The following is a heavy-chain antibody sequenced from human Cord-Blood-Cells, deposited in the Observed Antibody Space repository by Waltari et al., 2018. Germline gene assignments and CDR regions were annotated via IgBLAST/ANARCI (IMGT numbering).Heavy chain of an antibody. Sequence: QVQLVQSGAEVKKPGASVKVSCKATGYTFTGSYMHRVRQAPGKGLEWQRRNNPYRGGTNYAQNFQGRFTMTRDTSLSTAYMELVRLRSHAPAVYYCARVDWRSLGGSDYWRQGTLVTVAS. CDR2: NNPYRGGT. D-gene: IGHD1-1*01. CDR1: GYTFTGSY. CDR3: ARVDWRSLGGSDY. J-gene: IGHJ4*02. V-gene: IGHV1-2*06.